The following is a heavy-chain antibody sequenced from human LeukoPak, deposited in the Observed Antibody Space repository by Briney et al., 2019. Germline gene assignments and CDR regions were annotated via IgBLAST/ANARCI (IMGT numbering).Heavy chain of an antibody. CDR3: ARLTYCSGGTCFGLDFDY. CDR1: GYSISSGYY. V-gene: IGHV4-38-2*01. J-gene: IGHJ4*02. D-gene: IGHD2-15*01. Sequence: PSETLSLTCAVSGYSISSGYYWGWIRQPPGKGLEWIGSFYHSGSTYYNPSLKSRVTISVDTSKNPFSLNLSSVTAADTAVYYCARLTYCSGGTCFGLDFDYWGQGTLVTVSS. CDR2: FYHSGST.